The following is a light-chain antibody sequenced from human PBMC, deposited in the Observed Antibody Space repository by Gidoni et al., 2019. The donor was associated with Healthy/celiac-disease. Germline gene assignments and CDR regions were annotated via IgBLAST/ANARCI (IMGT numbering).Light chain of an antibody. J-gene: IGKJ4*01. V-gene: IGKV3-20*01. CDR2: GES. Sequence: EIVLTQSPGTLSLSPGERATLSCRASQSVGRDFLAWFQQKPGQAPRLLSRGESSRATGIPDRFSGSGSVTDFSLTISRVDPEDFAVYYCQQYASSPITFGGGTKVDVK. CDR3: QQYASSPIT. CDR1: QSVGRDF.